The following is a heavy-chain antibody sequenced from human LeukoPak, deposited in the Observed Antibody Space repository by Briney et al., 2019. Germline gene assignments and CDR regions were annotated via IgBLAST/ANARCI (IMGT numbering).Heavy chain of an antibody. D-gene: IGHD6-6*01. CDR3: AKDLERPSLYYYYYMDV. V-gene: IGHV3-33*06. CDR1: GFTFSSYG. J-gene: IGHJ6*03. CDR2: IWYDGSNK. Sequence: GRSLRLSCAASGFTFSSYGMHWVRQAPGKGLEWVAVIWYDGSNKYYADSVKGRFTISRDNSKNTLYLQMNSPRAEDTAVYYCAKDLERPSLYYYYYMDVWGKGTTVTVSS.